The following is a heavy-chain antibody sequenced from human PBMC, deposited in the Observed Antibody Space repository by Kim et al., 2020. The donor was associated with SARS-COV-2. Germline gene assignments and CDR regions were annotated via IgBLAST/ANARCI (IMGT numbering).Heavy chain of an antibody. CDR3: ARGSGWAFDY. V-gene: IGHV1-3*01. J-gene: IGHJ4*02. D-gene: IGHD6-19*01. Sequence: ASVKVSCKASGYTFLNYVMHWVRQAPGQRLEWMGLISLGNDNTKHSQKFQGRVTITRDTSASTAYMELSSLSSEDTAVYYCARGSGWAFDYWGQGTLVTVAS. CDR2: ISLGNDNT. CDR1: GYTFLNYV.